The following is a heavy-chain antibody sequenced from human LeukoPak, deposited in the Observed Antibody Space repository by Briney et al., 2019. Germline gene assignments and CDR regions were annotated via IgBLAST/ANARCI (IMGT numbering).Heavy chain of an antibody. Sequence: GGSLRLSCAASGFTFSSYWMSWVRQAPGKGLEWVANIKQDGGEKYYVDSVKGRFTISRDNAKNSLYLQMNSLRAEDTAVYYCAREAAYYDFWSGYHYANYFDYWGQGTLVTVSS. CDR1: GFTFSSYW. CDR2: IKQDGGEK. V-gene: IGHV3-7*01. D-gene: IGHD3-3*01. CDR3: AREAAYYDFWSGYHYANYFDY. J-gene: IGHJ4*02.